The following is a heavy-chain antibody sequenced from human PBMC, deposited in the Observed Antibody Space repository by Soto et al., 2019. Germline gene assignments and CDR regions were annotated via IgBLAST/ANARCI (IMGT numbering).Heavy chain of an antibody. CDR1: GFTFGSYA. V-gene: IGHV3-23*01. Sequence: GGSLRLSCAASGFTFGSYAMSWVRQAPGKGLEWVSAISGSGGSTYYADSVKGRFTISRDNSKNTLYLQMNSLRAEDTAVYYCAKGKGGSSWYLCAFDIWGQGTMVTVSS. D-gene: IGHD6-13*01. J-gene: IGHJ3*02. CDR3: AKGKGGSSWYLCAFDI. CDR2: ISGSGGST.